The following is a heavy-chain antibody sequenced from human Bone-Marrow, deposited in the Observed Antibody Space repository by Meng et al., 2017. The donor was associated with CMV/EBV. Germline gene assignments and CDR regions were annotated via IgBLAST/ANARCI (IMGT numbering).Heavy chain of an antibody. V-gene: IGHV4-59*11. CDR3: ARVPGWHDYGSGSWGRGPDF. D-gene: IGHD3-10*01. CDR2: ICYSGST. J-gene: IGHJ4*02. CDR1: GGSISAHY. Sequence: SETLSLTCTVSGGSISAHYWSWIRQPPGTGLEWMGSICYSGSTYYNPSLNSRVTISVDTSTVQSSLKLSSVTAAAAAAYYWARVPGWHDYGSGSWGRGPDFWGQGTLVTVYS.